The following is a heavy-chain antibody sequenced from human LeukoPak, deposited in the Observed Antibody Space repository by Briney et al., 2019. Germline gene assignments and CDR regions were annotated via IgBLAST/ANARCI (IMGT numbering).Heavy chain of an antibody. Sequence: GGSLRLSCAASGFTFSDYYMSWIRQAPGKGLEWVSYISSSGSTIYYADSVKGRFTISRDNSKNTLYLQMNSLRAEDTAVYYCAKVSGSYLPNFDYWGQGTLVTVS. J-gene: IGHJ4*02. CDR1: GFTFSDYY. V-gene: IGHV3-11*04. CDR3: AKVSGSYLPNFDY. D-gene: IGHD2-15*01. CDR2: ISSSGSTI.